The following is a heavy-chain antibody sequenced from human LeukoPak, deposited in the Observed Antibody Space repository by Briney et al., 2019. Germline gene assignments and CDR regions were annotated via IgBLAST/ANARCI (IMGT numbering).Heavy chain of an antibody. D-gene: IGHD5-18*01. Sequence: GGSLRLSCAASGFTFSSYEMNWVRQAPGKGLEWVSYINRSGSTIYYADSVKGRFTISRDNAKNSLYLQMNSLRAEDTAVYYCASARGSNYYSLGDWGQGTLVTVSS. CDR2: INRSGSTI. CDR1: GFTFSSYE. J-gene: IGHJ4*02. CDR3: ASARGSNYYSLGD. V-gene: IGHV3-48*03.